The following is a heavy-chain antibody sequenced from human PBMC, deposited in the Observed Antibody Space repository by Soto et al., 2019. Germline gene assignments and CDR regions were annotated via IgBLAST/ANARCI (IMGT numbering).Heavy chain of an antibody. CDR1: GGSFSNHY. D-gene: IGHD1-26*01. J-gene: IGHJ6*02. V-gene: IGHV4-34*01. CDR2: INHSGST. CDR3: ARCLRREHLSYYYAMEV. Sequence: SDTLSLTSAVSGGSFSNHYWSWIRQPPGRGLEWIGEINHSGSTNYNPPLKSRVTMSVDTSKNQFSLKLSSVTGADTAVYFCARCLRREHLSYYYAMEVSGPGTRV.